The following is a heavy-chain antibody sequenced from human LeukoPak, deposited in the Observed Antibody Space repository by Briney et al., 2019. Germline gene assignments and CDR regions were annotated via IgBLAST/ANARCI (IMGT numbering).Heavy chain of an antibody. Sequence: GGSLRLSCAASGFTFDDYAMHWVRQAPGKGLEWVSLISGDGGSTYYADSVKGRFTISRDNSKDSLYLQMNSLRTEDTALYYCAKHYYGSGSPNYYYYGMDVWGQGTTVTVSS. V-gene: IGHV3-43*02. CDR1: GFTFDDYA. J-gene: IGHJ6*02. CDR2: ISGDGGST. CDR3: AKHYYGSGSPNYYYYGMDV. D-gene: IGHD3-10*01.